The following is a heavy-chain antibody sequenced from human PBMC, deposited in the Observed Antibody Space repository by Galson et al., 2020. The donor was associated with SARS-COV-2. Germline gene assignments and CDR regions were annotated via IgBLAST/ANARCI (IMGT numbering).Heavy chain of an antibody. CDR1: GYSISNGYY. CDR2: IHRSGST. Sequence: ASETLSLTCSVSGYSISNGYYWMWLRQSPEKGLEWVANIHRSGSTYYNPSLKSRATILVDTSKNQFSLRLQSMTAADTAVYYCARQVVAKTYYFDSWGQGILVTVSP. CDR3: ARQVVAKTYYFDS. J-gene: IGHJ4*02. V-gene: IGHV4-38-2*02.